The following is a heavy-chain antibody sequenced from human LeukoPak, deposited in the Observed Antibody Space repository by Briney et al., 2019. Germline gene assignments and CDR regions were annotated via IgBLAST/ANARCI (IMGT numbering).Heavy chain of an antibody. CDR1: GFTLSKAW. V-gene: IGHV3-15*01. Sequence: GGPLRLSCAASGFTLSKAWMNWVRQAPGKGLEWVGHIKAKSDGGTTDYSAPVKGRFSISRDDSKNTLYLQMNSLKTEDTAVYYCTTGYSSSWYSWGQGTLVTVSS. CDR3: TTGYSSSWYS. CDR2: IKAKSDGGTT. J-gene: IGHJ4*02. D-gene: IGHD6-13*01.